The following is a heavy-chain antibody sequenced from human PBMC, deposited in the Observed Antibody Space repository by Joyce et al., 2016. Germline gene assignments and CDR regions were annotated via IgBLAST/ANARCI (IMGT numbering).Heavy chain of an antibody. CDR1: GGSVSSGGYS. Sequence: QMQLQESGPGLVKPSQTLSLTCAVSGGSVSSGGYSWTWIRRPPGKGLEWIGHIYHRESTYYNPSLQSRVTMSVDRSKNQFSLKLRSVTAADTAVYYCARAYGSGSYSYYYGMDVWGQGTTVTVSS. CDR2: IYHREST. J-gene: IGHJ6*02. CDR3: ARAYGSGSYSYYYGMDV. D-gene: IGHD3-10*01. V-gene: IGHV4-30-2*01.